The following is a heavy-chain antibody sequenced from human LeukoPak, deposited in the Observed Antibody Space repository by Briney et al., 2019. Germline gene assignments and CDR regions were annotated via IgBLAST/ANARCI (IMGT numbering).Heavy chain of an antibody. J-gene: IGHJ4*02. CDR2: ISTYNGDT. D-gene: IGHD3-16*01. CDR3: AREGLGELSLDY. V-gene: IGHV1-18*01. Sequence: GASVKVSCKASGYTFSSYVLSWVRQAPGQGLEWMGWISTYNGDTNYAQKLQGRVTMTTDTSTSTAYMELRSLRSDDTAVYYCAREGLGELSLDYWGQGTLVTVSS. CDR1: GYTFSSYV.